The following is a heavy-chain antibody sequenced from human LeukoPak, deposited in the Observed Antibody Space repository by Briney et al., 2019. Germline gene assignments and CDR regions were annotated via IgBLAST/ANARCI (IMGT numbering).Heavy chain of an antibody. Sequence: GGSLRLSCAAPGLTLTNYWMHWVRQAPGKGLESVAYIHPDGTEKYYMESLRGRFAISRDNAKNSLYLQMNSLRAEDTAVYYGAITTPLGGAAAGTYDYWGKGTLVTVSS. V-gene: IGHV3-7*01. D-gene: IGHD6-13*01. CDR2: IHPDGTEK. CDR1: GLTLTNYW. J-gene: IGHJ4*02. CDR3: AITTPLGGAAAGTYDY.